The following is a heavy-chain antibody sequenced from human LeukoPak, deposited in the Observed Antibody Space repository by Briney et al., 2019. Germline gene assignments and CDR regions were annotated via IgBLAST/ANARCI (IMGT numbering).Heavy chain of an antibody. CDR1: GGSFSVYY. V-gene: IGHV4-34*01. Sequence: KASETLSLTCAVYGGSFSVYYWSWIRKPPGKGLEWFGEINHSGSTNYNPSLKSRVTISVDTSKNQFSLKLSSVTAADTAVYYCARSHYYDSSGSHNNWFDPWGQGTLVTVSS. D-gene: IGHD3-22*01. J-gene: IGHJ5*02. CDR3: ARSHYYDSSGSHNNWFDP. CDR2: INHSGST.